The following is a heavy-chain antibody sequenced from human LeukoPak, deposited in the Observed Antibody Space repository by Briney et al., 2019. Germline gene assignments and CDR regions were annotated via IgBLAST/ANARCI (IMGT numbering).Heavy chain of an antibody. Sequence: PGGSLRLSCAASGFTFSSYEMNWVRQAPGKGLEWVSYISSSGSTIYYADSVKGRFTISRDNAKNSLYLQMNSLRAEDTAVYYCARGASLREWLLPSYYFDYWGQGTLVTVSS. CDR2: ISSSGSTI. J-gene: IGHJ4*02. D-gene: IGHD3-3*01. CDR1: GFTFSSYE. V-gene: IGHV3-48*03. CDR3: ARGASLREWLLPSYYFDY.